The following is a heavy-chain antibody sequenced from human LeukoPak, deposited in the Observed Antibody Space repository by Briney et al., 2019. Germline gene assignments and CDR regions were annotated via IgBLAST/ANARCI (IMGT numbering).Heavy chain of an antibody. Sequence: GGSLRLSCEASGFAFPTYWMVWVRQAPGKGLEWVASIGKDESEKSYADSVKGRFTISRDNVRYSLYLQMSSLRVEDTAIYYCTRDFFGLKRKSGAQGARVPVPP. CDR1: GFAFPTYW. J-gene: IGHJ4*02. CDR2: IGKDESEK. D-gene: IGHD3/OR15-3a*01. V-gene: IGHV3-7*01. CDR3: TRDFFGLKRKS.